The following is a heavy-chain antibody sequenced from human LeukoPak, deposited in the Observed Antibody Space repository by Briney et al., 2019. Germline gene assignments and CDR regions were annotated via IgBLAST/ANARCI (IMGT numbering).Heavy chain of an antibody. D-gene: IGHD6-13*01. CDR1: GFTFSSYA. CDR2: ISYDGSNK. CDR3: AKMFQQQIDAFDI. J-gene: IGHJ3*02. Sequence: GALRLSCAASGFTFSSYAMHWVRQAPGKGLEWVAVISYDGSNKYYADSVKGRFTISRDNAKNSLYLQMNSLRAEDTAVYYCAKMFQQQIDAFDIWGQGTMVTVSS. V-gene: IGHV3-30-3*02.